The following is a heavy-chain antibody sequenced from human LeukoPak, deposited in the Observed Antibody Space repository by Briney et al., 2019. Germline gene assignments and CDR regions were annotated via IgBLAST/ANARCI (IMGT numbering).Heavy chain of an antibody. Sequence: SETLSLTCTVSGGSISGYYWNWIRQPAGKGLEWIGRIYTSGSTHYNPSLKSRVTISVDTSKNQFSLKLSSVTAANTAVYYCATGVMSGYYYYWGQGTLVTVSS. CDR1: GGSISGYY. J-gene: IGHJ4*02. CDR3: ATGVMSGYYYY. V-gene: IGHV4-4*07. D-gene: IGHD3-22*01. CDR2: IYTSGST.